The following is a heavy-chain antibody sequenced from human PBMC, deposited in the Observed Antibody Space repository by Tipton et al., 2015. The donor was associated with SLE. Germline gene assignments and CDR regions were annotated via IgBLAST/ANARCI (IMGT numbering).Heavy chain of an antibody. CDR2: FYHSGST. Sequence: TLSLTCNVSGHSISSGYYWGWIRQFPGKGLEWIGSFYHSGSTYYNPSLKSRVTISVDTSKNQFSLKLTSVTAADTAVYYCATNGHGETYEFFTEYLRHWGQGTLVTVSS. D-gene: IGHD5-12*01. J-gene: IGHJ1*01. V-gene: IGHV4-38-2*02. CDR3: ATNGHGETYEFFTEYLRH. CDR1: GHSISSGYY.